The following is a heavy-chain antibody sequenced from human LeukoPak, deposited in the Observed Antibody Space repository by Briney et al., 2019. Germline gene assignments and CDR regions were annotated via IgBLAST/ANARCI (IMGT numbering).Heavy chain of an antibody. Sequence: GGSLRLSCAASGFTFSSYSMNWVRQAPGRGLEWVSSISSSSSYIYYADSVKGRFTISRDNAKNSLYLQMNSLRPEDTAVYYCASSGSPSYYFDYWGQGTLVTVSS. CDR2: ISSSSSYI. V-gene: IGHV3-21*01. CDR3: ASSGSPSYYFDY. D-gene: IGHD1-26*01. J-gene: IGHJ4*02. CDR1: GFTFSSYS.